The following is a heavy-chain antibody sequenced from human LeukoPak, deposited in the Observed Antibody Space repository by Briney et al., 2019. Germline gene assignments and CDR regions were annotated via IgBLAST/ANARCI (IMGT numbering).Heavy chain of an antibody. V-gene: IGHV1-2*02. Sequence: ASVKDSRKASGYTLTPQYMHFVRHAPRQGLEWIGWINPNNGDTKAAQSFLGRVTMNRDTSTTTAYMELSSLRSDDTAVYFCASYPRSIPTPPFDYWGQGTLVTVSS. CDR1: GYTLTPQY. J-gene: IGHJ4*02. CDR3: ASYPRSIPTPPFDY. D-gene: IGHD2-21*01. CDR2: INPNNGDT.